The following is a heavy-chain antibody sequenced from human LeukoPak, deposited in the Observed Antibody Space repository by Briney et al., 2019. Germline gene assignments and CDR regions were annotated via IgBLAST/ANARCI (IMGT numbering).Heavy chain of an antibody. Sequence: SQTLSLTCAVSGGSISSGGYSWSWIRQPPGKGLEWIGYIYHSGSTYYNPSLKSRVTISVDTSKNQFSLKLSSVTAADTAVYYCARVPGVPYSSSSLNYYYYGMDVRGQGTTVTVSS. D-gene: IGHD6-13*01. V-gene: IGHV4-30-2*01. CDR1: GGSISSGGYS. CDR2: IYHSGST. CDR3: ARVPGVPYSSSSLNYYYYGMDV. J-gene: IGHJ6*02.